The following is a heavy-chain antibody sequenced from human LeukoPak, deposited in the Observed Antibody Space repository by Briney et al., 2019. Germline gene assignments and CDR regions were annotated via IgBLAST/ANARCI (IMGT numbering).Heavy chain of an antibody. Sequence: GGSLRLSCAASGFTVSSDYMSWVRQAPGKGLEWVSVIYSGGSTYYADSVKGRFTISRDKSKNTVYLQMNSPRFEDTAMYYCARNWFDPWGQGTLVTDSS. CDR1: GFTVSSDY. CDR2: IYSGGST. CDR3: ARNWFDP. V-gene: IGHV3-53*05. J-gene: IGHJ5*02.